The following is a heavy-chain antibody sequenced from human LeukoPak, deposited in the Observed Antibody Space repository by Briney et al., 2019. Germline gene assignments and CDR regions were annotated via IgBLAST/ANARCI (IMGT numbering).Heavy chain of an antibody. V-gene: IGHV1-69-2*01. CDR2: VDPEDGET. D-gene: IGHD2-2*02. CDR3: ATDKAAITPYYFDY. CDR1: GYTFTDYY. Sequence: ASVKISCKVSGYTFTDYYMHWVQQAPGKGLDWMGLVDPEDGETIYAEKFQGRVTITADTSTDTAYMELSSLRSEDTAVYYCATDKAAITPYYFDYWGQGTLVTVSS. J-gene: IGHJ4*02.